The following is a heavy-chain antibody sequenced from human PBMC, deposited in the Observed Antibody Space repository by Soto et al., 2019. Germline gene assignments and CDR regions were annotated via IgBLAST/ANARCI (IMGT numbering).Heavy chain of an antibody. V-gene: IGHV4-59*01. D-gene: IGHD6-25*01. CDR3: GSVRPSGYVLS. Sequence: SETLSLTCTVSGGSLSSYYWTWIRQSPGKGLEWIGYVYFSGNTNYDPSLKSRVTISIDTSKNQFSLRLASVTAADTAFYYCGSVRPSGYVLSWGQGTLVTV. J-gene: IGHJ5*02. CDR2: VYFSGNT. CDR1: GGSLSSYY.